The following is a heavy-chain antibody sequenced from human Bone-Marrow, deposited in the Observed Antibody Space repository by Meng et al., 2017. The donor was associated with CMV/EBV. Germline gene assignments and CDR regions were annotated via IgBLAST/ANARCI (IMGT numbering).Heavy chain of an antibody. CDR3: ARDLDYDSSDRDY. Sequence: GGSLRLSCAASGFTFSSYWMSWVRQATGKGLEWVANIKQDGSEKYYVDSVKGRFTISRDNAKNSLYLQMNSLRAEDTAVYYCARDLDYDSSDRDYWGQGTLVTVSS. CDR1: GFTFSSYW. CDR2: IKQDGSEK. D-gene: IGHD3-22*01. V-gene: IGHV3-7*01. J-gene: IGHJ4*02.